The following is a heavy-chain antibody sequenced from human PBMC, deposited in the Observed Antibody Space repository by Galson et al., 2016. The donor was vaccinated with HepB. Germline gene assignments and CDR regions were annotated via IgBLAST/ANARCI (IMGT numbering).Heavy chain of an antibody. D-gene: IGHD3-10*01. J-gene: IGHJ4*02. V-gene: IGHV3-53*01. CDR2: IDNGGNT. Sequence: SLRLSCAASGFPVSDNFMSWVRQAPGKGLEWVSFIDNGGNTFYADPVTGRFTISRADSKNMVYLQRNSLKADDTAVYYCAKLGVRLSTGGVDYWGQGILVTVSP. CDR3: AKLGVRLSTGGVDY. CDR1: GFPVSDNF.